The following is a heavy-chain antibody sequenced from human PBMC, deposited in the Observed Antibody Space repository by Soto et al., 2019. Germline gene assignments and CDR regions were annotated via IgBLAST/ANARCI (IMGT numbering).Heavy chain of an antibody. V-gene: IGHV4-34*12. CDR1: GASLGGFH. D-gene: IGHD3-16*01. Sequence: SATLSLTCAIYGASLGGFHWTWLRQAPGQGLEWIGELLPGGSTNYNPSLKSRVSFSLDTSKNQFSLHLMSVTAADTAVYYCARSPLGYDYVRQTWREVGDSFDIWGRGTMV. CDR3: ARSPLGYDYVRQTWREVGDSFDI. CDR2: LLPGGST. J-gene: IGHJ3*02.